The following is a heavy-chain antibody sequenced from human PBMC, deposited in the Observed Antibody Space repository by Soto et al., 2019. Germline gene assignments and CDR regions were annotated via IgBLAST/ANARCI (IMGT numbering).Heavy chain of an antibody. Sequence: GASVKVSFKASGYTFTSYDIYWVRQATGQGLEWMGWMNPNTGNSGYAQKFQGRVTMTSDSSINTVHMELSSLRFEDTAVYYCARRAETNGWNGFGADKYYFDFWGQGTLVTVS. V-gene: IGHV1-8*01. CDR1: GYTFTSYD. CDR2: MNPNTGNS. CDR3: ARRAETNGWNGFGADKYYFDF. D-gene: IGHD1-1*01. J-gene: IGHJ4*02.